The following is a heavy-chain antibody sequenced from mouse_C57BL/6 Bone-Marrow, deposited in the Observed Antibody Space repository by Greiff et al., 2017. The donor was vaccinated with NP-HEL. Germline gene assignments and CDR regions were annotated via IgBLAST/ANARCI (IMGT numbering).Heavy chain of an antibody. CDR1: GYTFTSYW. CDR2: IDPSDSET. Sequence: VQLQQPGAELVRPGSSVKLSCKASGYTFTSYWMHWVKQRPIQGLEWIGNIDPSDSETHYNQKFKDKATLTVDKSSSTAYMQRSSLTSEDAAVYYCASSGYYFDYWGQGTTLTVSS. V-gene: IGHV1-52*01. J-gene: IGHJ2*01. D-gene: IGHD4-1*01. CDR3: ASSGYYFDY.